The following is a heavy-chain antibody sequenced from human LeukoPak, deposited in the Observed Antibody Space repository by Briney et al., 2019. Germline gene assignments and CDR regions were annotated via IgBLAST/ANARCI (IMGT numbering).Heavy chain of an antibody. CDR2: ISGDGGGT. V-gene: IGHV3-43*02. J-gene: IGHJ4*02. CDR1: GFTFDDYA. D-gene: IGHD3-22*01. CDR3: AKDPGNYHDSSGYMDD. Sequence: PGGSLRLPCAASGFTFDDYAMHWVRQAPGKGLEWVSLISGDGGGTYYADSMKGRFTISRDNSRNSLYLQMNSLRTEDTALYYCAKDPGNYHDSSGYMDDWGQGTLVTVSS.